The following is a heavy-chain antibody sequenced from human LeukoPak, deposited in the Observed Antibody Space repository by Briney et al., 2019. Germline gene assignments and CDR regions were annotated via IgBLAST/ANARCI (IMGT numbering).Heavy chain of an antibody. V-gene: IGHV6-1*01. CDR2: TYYRSKWSK. J-gene: IGHJ4*02. CDR1: GDSVSSNSAA. Sequence: SQTLSLTCAISGDSVSSNSAAWNWIRQSPSRGLEWLGRTYYRSKWSKDYAVSVKSRITISPDTSKNQFSLQLNSVTPDDTAVYYCVREGGRYGGYDLDYWGQGTLVTVSS. D-gene: IGHD5-12*01. CDR3: VREGGRYGGYDLDY.